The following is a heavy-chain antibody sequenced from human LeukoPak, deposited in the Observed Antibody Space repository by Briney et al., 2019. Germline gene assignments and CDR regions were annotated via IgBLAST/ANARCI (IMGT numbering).Heavy chain of an antibody. D-gene: IGHD3-10*01. CDR1: GVSFINYA. V-gene: IGHV3-23*01. CDR2: VSISGSNT. CDR3: TEDGFDSGGHFLSLFDP. J-gene: IGHJ5*02. Sequence: PGGSLRLSCAASGVSFINYAMTWVRQAPRKGLEWVSTVSISGSNTFYADSVKGRFTISRDNTKRTVYSHMNTLRADDTALYYSTEDGFDSGGHFLSLFDPWGQGILVTVSS.